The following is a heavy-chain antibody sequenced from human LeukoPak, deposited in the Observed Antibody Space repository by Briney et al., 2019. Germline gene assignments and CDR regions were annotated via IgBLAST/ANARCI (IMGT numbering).Heavy chain of an antibody. CDR1: EYTFTDYW. Sequence: GESLKISCKGSEYTFTDYWIGWVRQMPGKGLEWMGIIYPADSDTRYGPSFQGQVTISADKFTTTIYLEWSSLKASDTAMYFCARLRGYSGPKDPFDLWGQGTLVTASS. CDR3: ARLRGYSGPKDPFDL. CDR2: IYPADSDT. J-gene: IGHJ3*01. V-gene: IGHV5-51*01. D-gene: IGHD3-10*01.